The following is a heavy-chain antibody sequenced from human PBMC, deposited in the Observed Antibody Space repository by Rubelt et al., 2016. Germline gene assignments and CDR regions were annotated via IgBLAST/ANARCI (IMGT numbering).Heavy chain of an antibody. J-gene: IGHJ4*02. CDR3: AKGSRGAATGANFDY. Sequence: KGLEWVAVISYDGSNKYYADSVKGRFTISRDNSKNTLYLQMNSLRAEDTAVYYCAKGSRGAATGANFDYWGQGTLVTVSS. CDR2: ISYDGSNK. D-gene: IGHD1-14*01. V-gene: IGHV3-30*18.